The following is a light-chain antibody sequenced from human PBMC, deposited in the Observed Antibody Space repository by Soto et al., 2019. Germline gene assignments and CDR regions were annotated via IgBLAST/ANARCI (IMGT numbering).Light chain of an antibody. CDR3: VLYMGSGIRV. CDR1: SGSVSTSYY. J-gene: IGLJ3*02. V-gene: IGLV8-61*01. CDR2: STN. Sequence: QAVVTQEPSFSVSPGRTVTLTCGLSSGSVSTSYYPSWYQQTPGQAPRTLIYSTNTRSSGVPDRFSGSILGNKAALTITGAQADDESDYYCVLYMGSGIRVFGGVTRLTVL.